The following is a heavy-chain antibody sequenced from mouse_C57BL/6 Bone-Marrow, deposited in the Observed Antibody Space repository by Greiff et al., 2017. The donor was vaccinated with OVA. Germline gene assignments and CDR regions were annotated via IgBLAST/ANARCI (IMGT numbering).Heavy chain of an antibody. CDR1: GFSFTTYA. V-gene: IGHV10-1*01. Sequence: EVQLQQSGGGLVQPKGSLKLSCAASGFSFTTYAMNWVRQAPGKGLEWVARIRSKSNNYATYYADSVKDRFTISRDDSESMLYLQMNNLKTEDTAMYYCVRHGGGSSPWFAYWGQGTLVTVSA. CDR2: IRSKSNNYAT. J-gene: IGHJ3*01. D-gene: IGHD1-1*01. CDR3: VRHGGGSSPWFAY.